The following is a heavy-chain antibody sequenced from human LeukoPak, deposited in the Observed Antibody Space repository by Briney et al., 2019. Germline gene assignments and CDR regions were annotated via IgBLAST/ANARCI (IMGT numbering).Heavy chain of an antibody. J-gene: IGHJ5*02. CDR1: GYTFTSYG. Sequence: GASVKVSCKASGYTFTSYGISWVRRAPGQGLEWMGWISAYNGNTNYAQKLQGRVTMTTDTSTSTAYTELRSLRSDDTAVYYCAPAPGYSSGWYAPWGQGTLVTVSS. CDR2: ISAYNGNT. D-gene: IGHD6-19*01. CDR3: APAPGYSSGWYAP. V-gene: IGHV1-18*01.